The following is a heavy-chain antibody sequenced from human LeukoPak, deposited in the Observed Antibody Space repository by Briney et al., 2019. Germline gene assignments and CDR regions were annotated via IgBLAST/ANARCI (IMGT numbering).Heavy chain of an antibody. D-gene: IGHD3-16*02. J-gene: IGHJ4*02. CDR3: AKDLLMDDYVWGSCRYNYYFDY. Sequence: GGSLRLSCAASGFTFSGSAMHWVRQASGKGLEWFGRVRSKVNSYAPAYAASVKGRFTISRDDSKNTAYLQMNSLKTEDTAVYYCAKDLLMDDYVWGSCRYNYYFDYWGQGTLVTVSS. V-gene: IGHV3-73*01. CDR2: VRSKVNSYAP. CDR1: GFTFSGSA.